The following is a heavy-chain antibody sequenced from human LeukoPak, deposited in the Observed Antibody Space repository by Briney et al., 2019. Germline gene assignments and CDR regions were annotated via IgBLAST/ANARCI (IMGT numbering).Heavy chain of an antibody. CDR2: ISGSGGST. D-gene: IGHD3-3*01. J-gene: IGHJ5*02. CDR3: AKDQMAIFGVGPNTNWFDP. Sequence: GGSLRLSCAASGFTFGSYGMSWVRQAPGKGLEWVSAISGSGGSTYYADSVKGRFTISRDNSKNTLYLQMNSLRAEDTAVYYCAKDQMAIFGVGPNTNWFDPWGQGTLVTVSS. V-gene: IGHV3-23*01. CDR1: GFTFGSYG.